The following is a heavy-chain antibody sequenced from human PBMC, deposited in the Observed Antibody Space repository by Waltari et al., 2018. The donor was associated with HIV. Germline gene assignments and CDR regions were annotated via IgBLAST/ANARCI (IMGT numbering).Heavy chain of an antibody. Sequence: QLQLQESGPGLVKPSETLSLTCTVSGGSISSSSYYWGWIRQPPGTGLEWIGSIYYSGSPDNNTSLKSRSTKAVDTSKNHFSLKRSSVTAADTAVYYCARRGNWNRRAEAFDIWGQGTMVTVSS. D-gene: IGHD1-1*01. CDR2: IYYSGSP. CDR1: GGSISSSSYY. J-gene: IGHJ3*02. V-gene: IGHV4-39*02. CDR3: ARRGNWNRRAEAFDI.